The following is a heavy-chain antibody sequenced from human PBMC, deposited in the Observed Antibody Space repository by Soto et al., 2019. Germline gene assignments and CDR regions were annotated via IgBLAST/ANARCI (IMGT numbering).Heavy chain of an antibody. V-gene: IGHV3-23*01. CDR1: GFTFSSFA. D-gene: IGHD3-16*02. Sequence: GGSLRLSCVASGFTFSSFAMTWVRQAPGKGLEWVSTLSGSGGDTYYADSVNGRFTISRDKSKNTLYLQMDRLRVEDTAVYYCAKRGGYDYVWKSYRPDYWGQGTLVTVSS. CDR2: LSGSGGDT. J-gene: IGHJ4*02. CDR3: AKRGGYDYVWKSYRPDY.